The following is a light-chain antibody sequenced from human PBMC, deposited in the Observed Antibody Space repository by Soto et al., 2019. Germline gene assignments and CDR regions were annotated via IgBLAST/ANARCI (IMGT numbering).Light chain of an antibody. Sequence: EIVLTQSPGTLSLSPGERATLSCRASQSVSSSYLAWYQQKPGQAPRLLIYGASSRATGIPDRFSGSGSGTDFILTISRLEPEGFAVYYCQQYGSSPGTFGQGTKVELK. CDR2: GAS. J-gene: IGKJ1*01. CDR3: QQYGSSPGT. CDR1: QSVSSSY. V-gene: IGKV3-20*01.